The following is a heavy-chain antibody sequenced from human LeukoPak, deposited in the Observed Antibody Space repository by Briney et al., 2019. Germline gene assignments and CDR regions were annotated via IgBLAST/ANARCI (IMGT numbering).Heavy chain of an antibody. J-gene: IGHJ4*02. CDR1: GYTLTESS. CDR3: ATDLGYCSGGSCYSNY. V-gene: IGHV1-24*01. CDR2: FDPEDGET. Sequence: ASVKVSCKVSGYTLTESSMHWVRQAPGKGLEWMGGFDPEDGETIYAQKFQGRVTMTEDTSTDTAYMELSSLRSEDTAVYYCATDLGYCSGGSCYSNYWGQGTLVTVSS. D-gene: IGHD2-15*01.